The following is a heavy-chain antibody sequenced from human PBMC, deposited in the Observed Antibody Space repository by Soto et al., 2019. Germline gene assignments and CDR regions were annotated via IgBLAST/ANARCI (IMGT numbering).Heavy chain of an antibody. CDR3: AITYYYDSSGYYLDY. Sequence: ASVKVSCKASGYTFTGYYMHWVRQAPGQGLEWMGWINPYSGSTNYAQKLQGRVTMTTDTSTSTAYMELRSLRSDDTAVYYCAITYYYDSSGYYLDYWGQGTLVTVSS. CDR2: INPYSGST. CDR1: GYTFTGYY. J-gene: IGHJ4*02. V-gene: IGHV1-2*02. D-gene: IGHD3-22*01.